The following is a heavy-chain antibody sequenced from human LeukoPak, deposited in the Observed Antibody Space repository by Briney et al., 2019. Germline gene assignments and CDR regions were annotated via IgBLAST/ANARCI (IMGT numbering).Heavy chain of an antibody. V-gene: IGHV4-34*01. CDR2: INHSGST. Sequence: SETLSLTCAVYGVSFSGYYWSWIRQPPGKGLEWVGEINHSGSTNYNPSLKSRVTISVDTSKDQFSLKLSSVTAADTAVYYCARGCITMVRGVNSRPYYFDYWGQGTLVTVSS. CDR3: ARGCITMVRGVNSRPYYFDY. D-gene: IGHD3-10*01. CDR1: GVSFSGYY. J-gene: IGHJ4*02.